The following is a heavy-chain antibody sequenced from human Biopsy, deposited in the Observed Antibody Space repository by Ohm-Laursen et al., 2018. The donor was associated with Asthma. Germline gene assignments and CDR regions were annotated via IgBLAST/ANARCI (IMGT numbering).Heavy chain of an antibody. J-gene: IGHJ6*02. CDR1: GGYMRSGNYY. CDR2: LHYSGSP. Sequence: GTLSLTCRLSSGSGGYMRSGNYYWGWIRQPPGKGLEWIGSLHYSGSPYYTFYNPSLESRVTLSLDASRNEFSLRLTYVTAADTAAYYCVRGSSSWHHGPFHYYYGLDVWGQGTTATVSS. CDR3: VRGSSSWHHGPFHYYYGLDV. V-gene: IGHV4-39*01. D-gene: IGHD6-13*01.